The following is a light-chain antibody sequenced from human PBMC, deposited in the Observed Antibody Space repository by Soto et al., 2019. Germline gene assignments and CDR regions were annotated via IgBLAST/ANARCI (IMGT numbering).Light chain of an antibody. V-gene: IGKV1-39*01. CDR3: QQYYTYPLT. CDR1: QSISSY. CDR2: AAS. Sequence: DIQMTQSPSSLSASVGDRVTLTCRASQSISSYLNWYQQKPGKAPKLLIYAASSLQSGVPSRFSSSGSGTDFTLTISSLQSEDFATYYCQQYYTYPLTFGQGTKVDIK. J-gene: IGKJ1*01.